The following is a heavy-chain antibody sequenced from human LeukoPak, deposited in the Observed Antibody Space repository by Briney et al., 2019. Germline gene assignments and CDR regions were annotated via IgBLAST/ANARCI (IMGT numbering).Heavy chain of an antibody. CDR2: IDPSGGST. Sequence: ASVKVSCKASGYTFTGYYMHWVRQAPGQGLEWMGIIDPSGGSTSYPQKFQGRVTMTRDTSTSTVYMELSSLRSEDTAVYYCALGRALADYYFDYWGQGTLVTVSS. CDR1: GYTFTGYY. J-gene: IGHJ4*02. V-gene: IGHV1-46*01. D-gene: IGHD1-26*01. CDR3: ALGRALADYYFDY.